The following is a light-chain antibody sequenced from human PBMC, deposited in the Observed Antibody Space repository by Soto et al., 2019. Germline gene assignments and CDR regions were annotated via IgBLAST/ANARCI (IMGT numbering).Light chain of an antibody. V-gene: IGLV2-8*01. J-gene: IGLJ1*01. CDR3: ASFAGNSNYV. Sequence: QSALTQPPSASGSPGQSVTISCSGTSSDVGGYNHVSWYHQHPGRAPNLMIYDVTKRPSGVPDRFSGSKSGNTASLTVSGLQAEDEAVYSCASFAGNSNYVFGTGTKLTVL. CDR2: DVT. CDR1: SSDVGGYNH.